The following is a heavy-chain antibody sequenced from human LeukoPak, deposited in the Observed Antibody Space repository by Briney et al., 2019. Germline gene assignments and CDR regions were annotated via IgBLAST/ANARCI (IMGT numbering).Heavy chain of an antibody. V-gene: IGHV4-30-2*01. CDR3: ARVSGYCTNGVCSNWFDP. D-gene: IGHD2-8*01. CDR1: GGSISSGGYY. Sequence: SQTLSLTCTVSGGSISSGGYYWSWIREPPGKGLEWIGYIYHSGSTYYNPSLKSRVTISVDRSKNQFSLKLSSVTAADTAVYYCARVSGYCTNGVCSNWFDPWGQGTLVTVSS. J-gene: IGHJ5*02. CDR2: IYHSGST.